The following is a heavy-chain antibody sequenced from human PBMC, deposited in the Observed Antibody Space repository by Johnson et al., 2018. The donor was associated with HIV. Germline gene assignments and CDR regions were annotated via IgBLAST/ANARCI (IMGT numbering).Heavy chain of an antibody. D-gene: IGHD6-19*01. V-gene: IGHV3-30-3*01. CDR3: AWPGIAVVAHAFDI. Sequence: VQLVESGGGVVRPGRSLRLSCAASGFTFDDYAMHWVRQAPGKGLEWVAVISYDGSNKYYADSVKGRFTISRDNSKNTLYLQVNSLIAEDTAVSYCAWPGIAVVAHAFDIWCQGTMVTVSS. CDR1: GFTFDDYA. CDR2: ISYDGSNK. J-gene: IGHJ3*02.